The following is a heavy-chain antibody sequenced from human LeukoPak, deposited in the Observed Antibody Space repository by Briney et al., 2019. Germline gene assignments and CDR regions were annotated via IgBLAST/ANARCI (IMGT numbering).Heavy chain of an antibody. CDR3: ARGPRSGHHDY. J-gene: IGHJ4*02. CDR1: GGSISSSNYY. D-gene: IGHD6-19*01. CDR2: IYYSGST. V-gene: IGHV4-61*01. Sequence: PSETLSLTCTVSGGSISSSNYYWTWIRQPPGKGLEWIGYIYYSGSTMYNPSLKSRVTMSVDTSKNRFSLKLNSVTAADTAVYYCARGPRSGHHDYWGQGILVTVSS.